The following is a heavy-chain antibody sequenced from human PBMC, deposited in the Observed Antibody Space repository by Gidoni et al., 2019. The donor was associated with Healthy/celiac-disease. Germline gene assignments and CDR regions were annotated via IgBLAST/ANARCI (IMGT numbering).Heavy chain of an antibody. D-gene: IGHD4-17*01. CDR1: GFPTSNARMG. J-gene: IGHJ4*02. Sequence: QVTLKESGPVLVKPTETLTLTCTVSGFPTSNARMGVSWSRQPPGKALEWLAHIFSNDEKSYSPSLKSRLTISKDTSKSQVVLTMTNMDPVDTATYYCARIKATVDPLAPDYWGQGTLVTVSS. CDR2: IFSNDEK. V-gene: IGHV2-26*01. CDR3: ARIKATVDPLAPDY.